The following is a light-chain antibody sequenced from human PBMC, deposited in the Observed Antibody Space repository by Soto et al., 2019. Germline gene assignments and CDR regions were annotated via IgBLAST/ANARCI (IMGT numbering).Light chain of an antibody. V-gene: IGKV1-5*01. J-gene: IGKJ4*01. CDR1: QTISIW. CDR3: QHYNSY. Sequence: DIPMTQSPSTLSASVGDRVTITCRASQTISIWLAWYQQKPGKAPKLLIYDASSLESGVPSRFSGSGSDTEFTLTLSSLQPDDFATYYCQHYNSYFGGGTKVELK. CDR2: DAS.